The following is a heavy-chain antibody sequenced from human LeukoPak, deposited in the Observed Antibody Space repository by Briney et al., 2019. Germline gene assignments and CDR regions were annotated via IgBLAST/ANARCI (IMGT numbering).Heavy chain of an antibody. CDR1: GGSLSGYY. CDR3: ARGFSYYDSSDYYSFFDY. D-gene: IGHD3-22*01. CDR2: INHSGST. J-gene: IGHJ4*02. V-gene: IGHV4-34*01. Sequence: SETLSLTCAVYGGSLSGYYWSWIRQPPGKGLEWIGEINHSGSTNYNPSLKSRVTISVDTSKNQFSLKLSSVTAADTAVYYCARGFSYYDSSDYYSFFDYWGQGTLVTVSS.